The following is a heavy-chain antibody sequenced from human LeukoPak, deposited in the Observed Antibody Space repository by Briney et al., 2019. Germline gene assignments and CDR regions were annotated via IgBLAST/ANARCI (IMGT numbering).Heavy chain of an antibody. J-gene: IGHJ6*03. CDR1: GGSFSNYY. CDR2: INDSGRT. V-gene: IGHV4-34*01. D-gene: IGHD1-7*01. CDR3: ARRWNYGRNYYIDV. Sequence: SETLSLTCAVYGGSFSNYYCSWIRQPPGKGLEWIGEINDSGRTNYNPSLMSRVTVSVDTSKNQFSLRLTSVTATDTAVYYCARRWNYGRNYYIDVWGNAATVSVSS.